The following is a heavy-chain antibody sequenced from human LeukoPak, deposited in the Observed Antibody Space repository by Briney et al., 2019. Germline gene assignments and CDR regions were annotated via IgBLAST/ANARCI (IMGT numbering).Heavy chain of an antibody. D-gene: IGHD6-19*01. J-gene: IGHJ4*02. CDR3: AKGSGWYV. CDR2: ISGSGGST. Sequence: GRSLRLSCAASGFTFSSSSMSWVRQAPGKGLEWVSVISGSGGSTDYADSVKGRFTISRDNSKNTLYLQINSLRAEDTAVYYCAKGSGWYVWGQGTLVTVSS. V-gene: IGHV3-23*01. CDR1: GFTFSSSS.